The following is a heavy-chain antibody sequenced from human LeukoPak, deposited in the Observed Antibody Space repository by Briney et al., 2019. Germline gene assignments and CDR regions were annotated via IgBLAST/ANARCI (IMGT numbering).Heavy chain of an antibody. CDR1: GGSISSSSYY. V-gene: IGHV4-39*01. CDR2: IYYSGST. CDR3: ARHLHSYDIXAFDI. J-gene: IGHJ3*02. D-gene: IGHD5-18*01. Sequence: SETLSPTCTVSGGSISSSSYYWGWIRQPPGKGLEWIGSIYYSGSTYYNPSLKSRVTISVDTSKNQFSLKLSSVTAADTAVYYCARHLHSYDIXAFDIWGQGTMXTVSS.